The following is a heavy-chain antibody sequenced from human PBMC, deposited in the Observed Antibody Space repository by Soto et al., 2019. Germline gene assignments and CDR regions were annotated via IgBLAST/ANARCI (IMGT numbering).Heavy chain of an antibody. J-gene: IGHJ4*02. CDR3: AGRYGGNPDY. V-gene: IGHV4-59*01. CDR2: IYYTGST. CDR1: GGSISSYY. Sequence: PSETLSLTCTVSGGSISSYYWNWIRQPLGKGLEWIGYIYYTGSTNYNPSLKSRVTISVDTSKNQFSLKLSSVTAADTAVYYCAGRYGGNPDYWGEGTLVTVS. D-gene: IGHD1-26*01.